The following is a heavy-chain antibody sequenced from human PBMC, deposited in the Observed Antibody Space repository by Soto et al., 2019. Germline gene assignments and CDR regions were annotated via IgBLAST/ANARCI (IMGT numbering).Heavy chain of an antibody. J-gene: IGHJ6*01. CDR2: INPKGGGT. V-gene: IGHV1-2*04. CDR3: ARGDSTDCSNGVCSFFYHHDMDV. CDR1: GYSFTDYH. Sequence: ASVKVSCKASGYSFTDYHIHWVRQAPGQGLEWLGRINPKGGGTSTAQKFQGWVTMTTDTSISTASMELTRLTSDDTAIYYCARGDSTDCSNGVCSFFYHHDMDVWGQGTTVIVSS. D-gene: IGHD2-8*01.